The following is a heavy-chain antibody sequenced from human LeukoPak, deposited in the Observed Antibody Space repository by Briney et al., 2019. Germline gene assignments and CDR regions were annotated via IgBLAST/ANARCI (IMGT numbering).Heavy chain of an antibody. V-gene: IGHV3-7*01. CDR1: ASTFSNSW. CDR3: ARDSGYWAFDY. CDR2: INQDGSEN. D-gene: IGHD6-13*01. J-gene: IGHJ4*02. Sequence: GGSLRLSCAASASTFSNSWMDWVRQAPGQGLEWVASINQDGSENYYADSVKGRFTISRDNAKNSLYLQMNSIRAADTAVYFCARDSGYWAFDYWGQGTLVTVSS.